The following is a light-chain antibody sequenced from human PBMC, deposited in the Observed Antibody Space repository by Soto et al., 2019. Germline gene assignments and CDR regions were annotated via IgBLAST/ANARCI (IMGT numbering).Light chain of an antibody. V-gene: IGKV1-33*01. J-gene: IGKJ3*01. CDR3: QQFLNLPRT. CDR2: DAS. CDR1: QDISNN. Sequence: DIQMNQSPSSLSASVGDRVTITCQASQDISNNLNWYQQKPGKAPKLLIYDASNLETGVPSRFSVSGSGTDFTFTISSLQPDDIATYYCQQFLNLPRTFGPGTTVDVK.